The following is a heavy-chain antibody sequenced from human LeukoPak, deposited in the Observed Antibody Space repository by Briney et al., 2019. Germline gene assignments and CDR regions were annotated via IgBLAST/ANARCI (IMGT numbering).Heavy chain of an antibody. Sequence: PGGSLRLSXAASGFTFSSYSMNWVRQAPGKGLEWVSSISSSSSYIYYADSVKGRFTISRDNAKNSLYLQMDSLRAEDTAVYYCARSCIAARPYYFYMDVWGKGTTVTVSS. CDR3: ARSCIAARPYYFYMDV. J-gene: IGHJ6*03. CDR1: GFTFSSYS. V-gene: IGHV3-21*01. D-gene: IGHD6-6*01. CDR2: ISSSSSYI.